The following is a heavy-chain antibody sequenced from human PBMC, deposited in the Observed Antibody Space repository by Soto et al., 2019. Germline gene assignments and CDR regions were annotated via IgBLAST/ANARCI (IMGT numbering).Heavy chain of an antibody. Sequence: GGSLRLSCAASGFTFSSYWMHWVRQAPGKGLVWVSRIDSDGSSTSYADSVKGRFTISRDNAKNTLYLQMNSLRAEDTAVYYCARDRPEDIVVVVAMNWFDPWGQGTLVTVSS. J-gene: IGHJ5*02. CDR2: IDSDGSST. CDR1: GFTFSSYW. D-gene: IGHD2-15*01. V-gene: IGHV3-74*01. CDR3: ARDRPEDIVVVVAMNWFDP.